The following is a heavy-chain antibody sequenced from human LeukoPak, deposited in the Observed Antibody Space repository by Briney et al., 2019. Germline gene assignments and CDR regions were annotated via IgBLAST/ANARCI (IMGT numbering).Heavy chain of an antibody. D-gene: IGHD3-22*01. CDR3: ARDHGEWLLPMYAFDI. CDR1: GGSISSSSYY. J-gene: IGHJ3*02. Sequence: PSETLSLTCTVSGGSISSSSYYWSWIRQPPGKGLEWIGYIYYSGSTNYNPSLKSRVTISVDTSKNQFSLKLSSVTAADTAVYYCARDHGEWLLPMYAFDIWGQGTMVTVSS. CDR2: IYYSGST. V-gene: IGHV4-61*01.